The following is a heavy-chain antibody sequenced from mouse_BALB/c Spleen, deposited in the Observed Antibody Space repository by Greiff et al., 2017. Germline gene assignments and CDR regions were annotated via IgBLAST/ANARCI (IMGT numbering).Heavy chain of an antibody. V-gene: IGHV5-6*01. CDR3: ARRTNWDEAY. CDR2: ISSGGSYT. CDR1: GFTFSSYG. D-gene: IGHD4-1*02. Sequence: EVQRVESGGDLVKPGGSLKLSCAASGFTFSSYGMSWVRQTPDKRLEWVATISSGGSYTYYPDSVKGRFTISRDNAKNTLYLQMSSLKSEDTAMYYCARRTNWDEAYWGQGTPVTVSA. J-gene: IGHJ3*01.